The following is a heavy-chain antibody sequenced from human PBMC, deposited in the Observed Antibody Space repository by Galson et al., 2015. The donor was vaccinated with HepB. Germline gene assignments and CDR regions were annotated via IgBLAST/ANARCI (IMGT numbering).Heavy chain of an antibody. Sequence: SCKVSGDSLNEVAMHWVRQAPGKGLEWMGGFDPEDEKTTYTQKFQGRVTMTEDTSTDTAYMELRSLTPEDTAMYYCATDAIFRGVIVAFDSWGQGTLVTVSS. CDR2: FDPEDEKT. D-gene: IGHD3-16*02. CDR3: ATDAIFRGVIVAFDS. V-gene: IGHV1-24*01. J-gene: IGHJ4*02. CDR1: GDSLNEVA.